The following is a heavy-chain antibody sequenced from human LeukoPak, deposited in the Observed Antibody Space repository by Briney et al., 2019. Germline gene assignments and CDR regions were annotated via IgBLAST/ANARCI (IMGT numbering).Heavy chain of an antibody. Sequence: GGSLRLSCAASGVTFSSYAMSWVRQAPGKGLEWVSAISGSGGSTYYADSVKGRFTISRDNSKNTLYLQMNSLRAEDTAVYYCAKDLASGGYCSSTSCYPHGYWGQGTLVTVSS. D-gene: IGHD2-2*01. J-gene: IGHJ4*02. CDR1: GVTFSSYA. CDR3: AKDLASGGYCSSTSCYPHGY. V-gene: IGHV3-23*01. CDR2: ISGSGGST.